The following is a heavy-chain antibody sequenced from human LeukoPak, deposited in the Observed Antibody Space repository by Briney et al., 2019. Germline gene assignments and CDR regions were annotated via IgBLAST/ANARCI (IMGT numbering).Heavy chain of an antibody. CDR3: ARGRQIFGWYYYDSSGYSNWFDP. CDR1: GGSISSGDYY. J-gene: IGHJ5*02. Sequence: TSETLSLTCTVSGGSISSGDYYWSWIRQPPGKGLEWIGYIYYSGSTYYNPSLKSRVTISVDTSKNQFSLKLSSVTAADTAVYYCARGRQIFGWYYYDSSGYSNWFDPWGQGTLVTVSS. D-gene: IGHD3-22*01. V-gene: IGHV4-30-4*01. CDR2: IYYSGST.